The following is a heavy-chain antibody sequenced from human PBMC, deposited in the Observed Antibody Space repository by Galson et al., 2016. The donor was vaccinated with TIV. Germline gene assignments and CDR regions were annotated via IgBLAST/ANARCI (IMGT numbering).Heavy chain of an antibody. J-gene: IGHJ4*02. Sequence: SVKVSCKASGYTFTSYYMHWVRQAPGQGLEWMGIINPSGGSTRYTQKFQGRVTMTRDTSTSTAYMELSSLRSEDTAVYYCARVLGVAGTAYWGQGTLVTVSS. V-gene: IGHV1-46*01. CDR3: ARVLGVAGTAY. CDR2: INPSGGST. CDR1: GYTFTSYY. D-gene: IGHD6-19*01.